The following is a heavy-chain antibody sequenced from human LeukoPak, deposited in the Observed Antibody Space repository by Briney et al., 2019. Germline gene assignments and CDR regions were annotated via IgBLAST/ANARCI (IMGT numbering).Heavy chain of an antibody. Sequence: GGSLRLSCAASGFTFSSYWMNWVRQAPGKGLEWVANIKQDGSEKYYVDSVKGRFTISRDNAKNSLYLQMNSLRAEDTAVYYCAREIGSGYYFAKDYWGQGTLVTVSS. D-gene: IGHD3-22*01. CDR2: IKQDGSEK. V-gene: IGHV3-7*01. J-gene: IGHJ4*02. CDR1: GFTFSSYW. CDR3: AREIGSGYYFAKDY.